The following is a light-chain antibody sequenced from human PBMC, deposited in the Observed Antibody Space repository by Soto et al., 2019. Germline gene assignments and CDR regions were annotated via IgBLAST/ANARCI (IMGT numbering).Light chain of an antibody. CDR3: CSYAGSSTFLV. V-gene: IGLV2-23*02. CDR1: SSDVGSYNL. J-gene: IGLJ2*01. Sequence: QSALTQPASVSGSPGQSITTSCTGTSSDVGSYNLVSWYQQHPGKAPKLMIYEVSKRPSGVSNRFSGSKSGNTASLTISGLQAEDEADYYCCSYAGSSTFLVFGGGTKLTVL. CDR2: EVS.